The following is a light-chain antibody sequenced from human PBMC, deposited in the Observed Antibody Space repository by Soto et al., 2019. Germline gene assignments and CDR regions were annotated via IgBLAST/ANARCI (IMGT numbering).Light chain of an antibody. CDR2: DVN. V-gene: IGLV2-14*03. J-gene: IGLJ2*01. CDR1: SSDIGAYNL. CDR3: TSWTTSTTMI. Sequence: QSALTQPASVSGSPGQSITISCTGTSSDIGAYNLFSWYQQHPGKAPKLMLYDVNIRPSGVSNRFSGSKSGNTASLTISGLTDEDEADYYCTSWTTSTTMIFGGGTKVTVL.